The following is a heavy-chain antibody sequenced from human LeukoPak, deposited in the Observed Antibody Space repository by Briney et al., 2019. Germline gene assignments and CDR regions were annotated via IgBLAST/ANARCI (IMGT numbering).Heavy chain of an antibody. CDR1: GYSISSGYY. CDR3: ARHWGIAGAHAFDI. J-gene: IGHJ3*02. Sequence: SETLSLTCTVSGYSISSGYYWGWIRQPPGKGLEWIGEINHSGSTNYNPSLKSRVTISVDTSKNQFSLKLSSVTAADTAVYYCARHWGIAGAHAFDIWGQGTMVTVSS. V-gene: IGHV4-38-2*02. D-gene: IGHD6-13*01. CDR2: INHSGST.